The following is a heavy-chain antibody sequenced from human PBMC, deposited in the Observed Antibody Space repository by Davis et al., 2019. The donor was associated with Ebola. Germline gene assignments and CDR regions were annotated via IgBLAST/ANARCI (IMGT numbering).Heavy chain of an antibody. Sequence: GGSLRLSCAASGFTFSSYAMSWVRQAPGKGLEWVSAISGSGGSTYYADSVKGRFTISRDNSKNTLYLQMNSLRAEDTAVYYCARNPLRFLEWLYDWAYGMDVWGQGTTVTVSS. CDR2: ISGSGGST. CDR3: ARNPLRFLEWLYDWAYGMDV. CDR1: GFTFSSYA. D-gene: IGHD3-3*01. V-gene: IGHV3-23*01. J-gene: IGHJ6*02.